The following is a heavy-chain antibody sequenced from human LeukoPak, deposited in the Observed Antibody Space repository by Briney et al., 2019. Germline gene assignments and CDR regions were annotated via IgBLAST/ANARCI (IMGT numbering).Heavy chain of an antibody. J-gene: IGHJ4*02. CDR2: IRYDGSNK. V-gene: IGHV3-30*02. Sequence: GGSLRLSCAASGFTFSSYGMHWVRQAPGKGLEWVAFIRYDGSNKYYADSVKGRFTISRDNSKNTLYLQMNSLRAEDTAVYYCVLYCSSTSCYRGLVDYWGQGTLVTVSS. CDR3: VLYCSSTSCYRGLVDY. D-gene: IGHD2-2*02. CDR1: GFTFSSYG.